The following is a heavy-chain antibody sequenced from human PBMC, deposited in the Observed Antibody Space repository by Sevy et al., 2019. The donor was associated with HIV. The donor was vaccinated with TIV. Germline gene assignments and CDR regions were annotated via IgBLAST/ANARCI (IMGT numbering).Heavy chain of an antibody. D-gene: IGHD6-19*01. CDR3: ARDSGYSSGWQHYNWFDP. Sequence: ASVKVSCKASGYTFTSYGISWVRQAPGQGLEWMGWISAYNGNTNYARKLQGRVTMTTDTYTSTAYMELRGLRSDDTAVYYCARDSGYSSGWQHYNWFDPWGQGTLVTVSS. J-gene: IGHJ5*02. V-gene: IGHV1-18*01. CDR2: ISAYNGNT. CDR1: GYTFTSYG.